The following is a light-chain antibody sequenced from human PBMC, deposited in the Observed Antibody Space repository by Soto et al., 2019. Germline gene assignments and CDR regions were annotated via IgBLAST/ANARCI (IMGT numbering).Light chain of an antibody. CDR2: EGS. CDR1: SSDVGSYNL. J-gene: IGLJ1*01. V-gene: IGLV2-23*03. Sequence: QSPLTQPASVSVSPGQSITISCTETSSDVGSYNLVSWYQQHPGKAPKLMIYEGSKRPSGVSNRFSGSKSGNTASLTISGLQAEDEADYYCCSYAGSSTLNYVFGTGTKVTVL. CDR3: CSYAGSSTLNYV.